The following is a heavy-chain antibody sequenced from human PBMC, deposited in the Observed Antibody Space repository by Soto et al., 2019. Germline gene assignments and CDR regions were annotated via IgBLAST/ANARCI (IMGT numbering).Heavy chain of an antibody. CDR2: INAGNGNT. Sequence: ASVKVSCKASGYTFTSYAMHWVRQAPGQRLEWMGWINAGNGNTKYSQKFQGRVTITRDTSASTAYMELSSLRSEDTAVYYCAFDSSGYGGYYYYGMDVWGQGTTVTVSS. CDR3: AFDSSGYGGYYYYGMDV. CDR1: GYTFTSYA. V-gene: IGHV1-3*01. J-gene: IGHJ6*02. D-gene: IGHD3-22*01.